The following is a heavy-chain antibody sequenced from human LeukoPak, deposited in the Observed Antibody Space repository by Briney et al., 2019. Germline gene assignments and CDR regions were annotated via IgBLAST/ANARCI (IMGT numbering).Heavy chain of an antibody. V-gene: IGHV1-69*13. Sequence: ASVKVSCKASGGTFGSYGINWVRQAPGQGLEWIGGIIPIFHTTNNAQKFQGRVTITADESTTTAYMELSTLRSADTAVYYCATLLTVDYADAFDIWGQGTMVTVSS. CDR3: ATLLTVDYADAFDI. D-gene: IGHD4-17*01. J-gene: IGHJ3*02. CDR1: GGTFGSYG. CDR2: IIPIFHTT.